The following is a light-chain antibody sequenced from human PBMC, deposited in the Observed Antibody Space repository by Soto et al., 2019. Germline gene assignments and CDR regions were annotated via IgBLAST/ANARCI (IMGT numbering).Light chain of an antibody. CDR1: QRINSY. Sequence: DIQMTQSPSSLSASVGDRVTITCRASQRINSYLNWYQQKPGRAPKLLIYAAVTLQSGVPSRFSGSESETDFTLTISSLHLEDFATYYCQQSYSNPQTVGQGTKGEIK. CDR3: QQSYSNPQT. CDR2: AAV. V-gene: IGKV1-39*01. J-gene: IGKJ1*01.